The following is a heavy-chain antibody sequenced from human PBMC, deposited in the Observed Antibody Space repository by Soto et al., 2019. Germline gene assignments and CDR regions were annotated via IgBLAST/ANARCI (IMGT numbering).Heavy chain of an antibody. CDR1: GGTFSRYA. D-gene: IGHD1-26*01. J-gene: IGHJ5*02. Sequence: RASVKVSCKASGGTFSRYASSWVRQAPGQGLEWMGGIIPIFGTANYAQKFQGRVTIAADESTSTADMELSGQRLEDKGVYYCARAIVGPTTPGCFAPWGQGTLVTVSS. V-gene: IGHV1-69*13. CDR3: ARAIVGPTTPGCFAP. CDR2: IIPIFGTA.